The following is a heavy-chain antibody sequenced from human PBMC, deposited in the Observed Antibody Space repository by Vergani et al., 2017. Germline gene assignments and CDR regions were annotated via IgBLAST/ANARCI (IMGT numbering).Heavy chain of an antibody. CDR3: ARDPIDSSGNFD. V-gene: IGHV4-39*07. Sequence: QLQLQESGPGLVKPSETLSLTCTVSGGSISSSSYYWGWIRQPPGKGLEWIGSIYYSGSTYYNPSLKSRVTISVDTSKNQFALQLSSVTAADTAVYYCARDPIDSSGNFDWGQGTLVTVSS. CDR1: GGSISSSSYY. CDR2: IYYSGST. J-gene: IGHJ4*02. D-gene: IGHD3-22*01.